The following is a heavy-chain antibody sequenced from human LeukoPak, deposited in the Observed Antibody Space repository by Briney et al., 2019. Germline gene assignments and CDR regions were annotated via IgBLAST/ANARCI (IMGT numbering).Heavy chain of an antibody. CDR1: GGSFSGYY. J-gene: IGHJ4*02. D-gene: IGHD2-2*01. CDR3: ARPRPYCSSTSCYFDY. V-gene: IGHV4-34*01. Sequence: SETLSLTCAVYGGSFSGYYWSWIRQPPGKGLEWIGEINHSGSTNYNPSLKSRVTISVDTSKNQFSLKLSPVTAADTAVYYCARPRPYCSSTSCYFDYWGQGTLVTVSS. CDR2: INHSGST.